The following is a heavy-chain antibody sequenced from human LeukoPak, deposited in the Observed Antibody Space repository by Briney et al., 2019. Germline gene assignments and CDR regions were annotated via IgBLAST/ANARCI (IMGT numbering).Heavy chain of an antibody. J-gene: IGHJ4*02. CDR2: VKSDGSST. Sequence: QAGGSLRHSCAASGFTFSSYWMHWVRQAPGKGLVWVSRVKSDGSSTNYADSVKGRFTISRDNAKNTLYLQMNSLRAEDTAVYYCAREDNGDYYVDYWGQGTLVTVSS. CDR1: GFTFSSYW. V-gene: IGHV3-74*01. D-gene: IGHD4-17*01. CDR3: AREDNGDYYVDY.